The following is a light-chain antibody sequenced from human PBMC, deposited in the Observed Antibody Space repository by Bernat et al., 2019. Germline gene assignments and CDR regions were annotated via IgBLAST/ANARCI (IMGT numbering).Light chain of an antibody. CDR3: QKHKTYPFT. CDR1: QGIASY. J-gene: IGKJ3*01. Sequence: DIQMTQSPSSLSASVGDTVTITCRASQGIASYLAWYQQKPGKAPNLLIYKASTLESGVPSRFSGSGVGRDFTLSISSLQPEDIATYYCQKHKTYPFTFGPGTKLDI. CDR2: KAS. V-gene: IGKV1-9*01.